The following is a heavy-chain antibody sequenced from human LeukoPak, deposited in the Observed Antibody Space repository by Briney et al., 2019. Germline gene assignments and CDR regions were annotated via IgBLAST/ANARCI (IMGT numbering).Heavy chain of an antibody. D-gene: IGHD6-13*01. J-gene: IGHJ4*02. CDR1: GGSISSYY. CDR2: IYYSGST. CDR3: ARDRYSSSWSGNFDY. Sequence: SETLSLTCSVSGGSISSYYWSWIWQPPGKGLEWIGYIYYSGSTNYNPSLKSRVTISVDTSKNQFSLKLSSVTAADTAVYYCARDRYSSSWSGNFDYWGQGTLVTVSS. V-gene: IGHV4-59*01.